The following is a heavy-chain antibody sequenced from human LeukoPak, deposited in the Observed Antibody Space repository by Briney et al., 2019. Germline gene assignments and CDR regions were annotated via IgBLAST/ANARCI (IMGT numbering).Heavy chain of an antibody. J-gene: IGHJ4*02. Sequence: ASVKVSCKASGGTFSSYAISWVRQAPGQGLEWMGGIIPIFGTANYAQKFQGRVTITADESTSTAYMELSSLRSEDTAVYYCARTGRAARRAFDYWGQGTLVTVSS. V-gene: IGHV1-69*13. CDR3: ARTGRAARRAFDY. CDR2: IIPIFGTA. D-gene: IGHD6-6*01. CDR1: GGTFSSYA.